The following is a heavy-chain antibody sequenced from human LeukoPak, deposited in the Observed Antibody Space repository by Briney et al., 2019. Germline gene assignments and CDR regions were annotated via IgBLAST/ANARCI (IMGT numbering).Heavy chain of an antibody. J-gene: IGHJ1*01. CDR3: ARHRGSCSGGSCYEYFEY. D-gene: IGHD2-15*01. CDR2: IYYSGNT. Sequence: SETLSLTCTVSGGSISSSSYYWGWIRQPPGKGLEWIGRIYYSGNTYYNPSLKSRVTISVDTSKNQFSLNLRSVTAADTAVYYCARHRGSCSGGSCYEYFEYWGQGTLVTVSS. V-gene: IGHV4-39*01. CDR1: GGSISSSSYY.